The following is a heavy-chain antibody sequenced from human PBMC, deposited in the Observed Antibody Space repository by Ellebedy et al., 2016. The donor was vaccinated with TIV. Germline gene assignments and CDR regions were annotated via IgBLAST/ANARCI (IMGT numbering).Heavy chain of an antibody. J-gene: IGHJ4*02. CDR3: ARYPGVAAHYFDY. CDR2: IYYSGST. CDR1: GGSISSYY. V-gene: IGHV4-59*01. D-gene: IGHD6-19*01. Sequence: MPSETLSLTCTVPGGSISSYYWSWIRQPPGKGLEWIGYIYYSGSTNYNPSLKSRVTVSVDTSKNQFSLKLSSVTAADTAVYYCARYPGVAAHYFDYWGQGTLVTVSS.